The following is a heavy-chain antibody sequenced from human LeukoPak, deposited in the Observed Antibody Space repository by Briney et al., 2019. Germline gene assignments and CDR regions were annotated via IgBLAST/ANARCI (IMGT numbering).Heavy chain of an antibody. CDR1: GGSISNYY. V-gene: IGHV4-59*12. CDR2: IYYSGST. J-gene: IGHJ5*02. CDR3: ARADITGTTPDMNWFDP. Sequence: PSETLSLTCAVSGGSISNYYWSWIRQPPGKELEWIGYIYYSGSTNYNPSLKSRVTISVDTSKNQFSLKLSSVTAADTAVYYCARADITGTTPDMNWFDPWGQGTLVTVSS. D-gene: IGHD1-20*01.